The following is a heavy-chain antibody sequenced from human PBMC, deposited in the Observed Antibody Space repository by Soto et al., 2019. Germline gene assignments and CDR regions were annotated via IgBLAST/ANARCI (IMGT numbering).Heavy chain of an antibody. V-gene: IGHV1-3*01. CDR2: INAGNGNT. CDR1: GYTFTSYY. D-gene: IGHD3-16*01. J-gene: IGHJ6*03. CDR3: ARGGNYDYIWGSIEGYYYYMDV. Sequence: GASVKVSCKASGYTFTSYYMHWVRQAPGQRLEWMGWINAGNGNTKYSQKFQGRVTITRDTSASTAYMELSSLRSEDTAVYYCARGGNYDYIWGSIEGYYYYMDVWGTGTTVTVSS.